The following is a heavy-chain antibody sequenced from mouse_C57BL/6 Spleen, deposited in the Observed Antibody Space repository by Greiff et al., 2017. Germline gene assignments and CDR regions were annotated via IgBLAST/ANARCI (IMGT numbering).Heavy chain of an antibody. CDR3: ARYPYDYDADYYAMDY. D-gene: IGHD2-4*01. Sequence: QVQLQQSGPELVKPGASVKISCKASGYAFSSSWMNWVKQRPGKGLEWIGRIYPGDGDTNYNGKFKGKATLTADKSSSTAYMQLSSLTSEDSAVYFCARYPYDYDADYYAMDYWGQGTSVTVSS. V-gene: IGHV1-82*01. CDR1: GYAFSSSW. CDR2: IYPGDGDT. J-gene: IGHJ4*01.